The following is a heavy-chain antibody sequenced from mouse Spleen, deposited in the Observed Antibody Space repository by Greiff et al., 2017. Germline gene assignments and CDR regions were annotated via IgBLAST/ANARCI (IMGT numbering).Heavy chain of an antibody. CDR3: AREEYPPYYAMDY. J-gene: IGHJ4*01. D-gene: IGHD2-10*02. Sequence: VKLQESGPGLVAPSQSLSITCTVSGFSLTSYGVHWVRQPPGKGLEWLGVIWAGGSTNYNSALMSRLSISKDNSKSQVFLKMNSLQTDDTAMYYCAREEYPPYYAMDYWGQGTSVTVSS. CDR1: GFSLTSYG. V-gene: IGHV2-9*02. CDR2: IWAGGST.